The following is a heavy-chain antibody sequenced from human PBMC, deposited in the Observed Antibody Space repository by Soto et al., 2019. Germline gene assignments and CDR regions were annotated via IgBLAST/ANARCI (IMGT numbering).Heavy chain of an antibody. CDR1: GYTFSSHA. CDR2: INVGNGNR. Sequence: ASVKVSCKASGYTFSSHAIHWVRQAPGQRPEWMGWINVGNGNRKYSQNFQGRVTIGRDTSASTAYMEMTSLRSEDTALYYCARSGGDGFDIWGQGTMVTVSS. CDR3: ARSGGDGFDI. D-gene: IGHD1-26*01. J-gene: IGHJ3*02. V-gene: IGHV1-3*01.